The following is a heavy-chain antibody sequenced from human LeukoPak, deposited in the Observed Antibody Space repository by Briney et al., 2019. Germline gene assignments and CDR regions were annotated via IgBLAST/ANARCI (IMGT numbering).Heavy chain of an antibody. CDR3: ARDVGATEDYFDY. J-gene: IGHJ4*02. V-gene: IGHV3-21*01. D-gene: IGHD1-26*01. CDR1: GFAFNFFS. Sequence: GGSLRLSCATSGFAFNFFSMNWVRQVPGKGLEWISSISSDSSHIYYADSVKGRFTISRDNARNSLYLQMNSLRAEDTAVYYCARDVGATEDYFDYWGQGTLVTVSS. CDR2: ISSDSSHI.